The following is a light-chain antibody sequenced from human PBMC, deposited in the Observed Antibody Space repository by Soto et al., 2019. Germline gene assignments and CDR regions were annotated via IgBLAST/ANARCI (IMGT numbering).Light chain of an antibody. CDR1: QDIGSW. CDR2: GAS. Sequence: DIQMTQSPSSVYASVGDRVTITCRASQDIGSWLAWYQHKPGKAPKFLIYGASSLESGVPSRFSGSGSGTDFTHTISSLQPEDFATYFCQQAHSSPFTFGPGTTADIK. V-gene: IGKV1-12*02. J-gene: IGKJ3*01. CDR3: QQAHSSPFT.